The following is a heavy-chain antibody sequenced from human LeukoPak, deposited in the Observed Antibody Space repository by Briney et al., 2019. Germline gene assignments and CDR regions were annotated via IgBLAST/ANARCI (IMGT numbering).Heavy chain of an antibody. Sequence: GGSLRLSCAASGFTFSSLAMSWVRQAPGKGLEWVSVIYSGGSTYYADSVKGRFTISRDNSKNTLYLQMNSLRAEDTAVYYCASPGYSSGWYFPFDYWGQGTLVTVSS. CDR1: GFTFSSLA. CDR2: IYSGGST. CDR3: ASPGYSSGWYFPFDY. D-gene: IGHD6-19*01. J-gene: IGHJ4*02. V-gene: IGHV3-66*01.